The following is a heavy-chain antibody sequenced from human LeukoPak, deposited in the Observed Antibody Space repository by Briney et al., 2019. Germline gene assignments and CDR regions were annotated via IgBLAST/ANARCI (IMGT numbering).Heavy chain of an antibody. V-gene: IGHV4-61*02. J-gene: IGHJ4*02. CDR3: ARLSGYHWESFYDY. CDR2: ISSGGST. CDR1: GDSISSGDYY. Sequence: SETLSLTCTVSGDSISSGDYYWSWIRQPAGKGLEWIGRISSGGSTNYNPSLKSRVTISVDTSKNQFSLKLRSVTAADTAVYYCARLSGYHWESFYDYWGQGTLVTVSS. D-gene: IGHD5-12*01.